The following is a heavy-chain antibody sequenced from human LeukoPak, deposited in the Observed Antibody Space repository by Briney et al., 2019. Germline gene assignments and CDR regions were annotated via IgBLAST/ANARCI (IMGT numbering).Heavy chain of an antibody. CDR2: IIPILGIA. Sequence: SVKVSCKASGYTFTSYGISWVRQAPGQGLEWMGRIIPILGIANYAQKFQGRVTITADKSTSTAYMELSSLRSEDTAVYYCANSYDSSGYYYENWFDPWGQGTLVTVSS. CDR3: ANSYDSSGYYYENWFDP. J-gene: IGHJ5*02. V-gene: IGHV1-69*04. D-gene: IGHD3-22*01. CDR1: GYTFTSYG.